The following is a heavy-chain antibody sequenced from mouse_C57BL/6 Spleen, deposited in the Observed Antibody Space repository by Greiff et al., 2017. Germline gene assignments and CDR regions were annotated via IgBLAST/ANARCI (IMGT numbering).Heavy chain of an antibody. J-gene: IGHJ2*01. CDR3: ARDAPYYFDC. CDR1: GFTFSDYG. V-gene: IGHV5-17*01. Sequence: EVHLVESGGGLVKPGGSLKLSCAASGFTFSDYGMHWVRQAPETGLEWVAYISSGSSTIYYADTVKGRFTISRDNAKNTLFLQMTSLRSEDTAMYYCARDAPYYFDCWGQGTTLTESS. CDR2: ISSGSSTI.